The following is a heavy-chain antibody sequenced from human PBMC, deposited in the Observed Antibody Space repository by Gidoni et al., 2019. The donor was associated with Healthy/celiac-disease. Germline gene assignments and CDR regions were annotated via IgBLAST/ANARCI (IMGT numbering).Heavy chain of an antibody. Sequence: QVQLVESGGGLVKPGVSLRLSCSASGFTFSAYYMSWIRQAPGKGLEWVSYISSSSSYTNYADAVKGRFTISRDNAKNSLYLQMNSLRAEDTAVYYCARDSGGYCSGGSCWMDVWGQGTTVTVSS. V-gene: IGHV3-11*06. CDR2: ISSSSSYT. D-gene: IGHD2-15*01. J-gene: IGHJ6*02. CDR3: ARDSGGYCSGGSCWMDV. CDR1: GFTFSAYY.